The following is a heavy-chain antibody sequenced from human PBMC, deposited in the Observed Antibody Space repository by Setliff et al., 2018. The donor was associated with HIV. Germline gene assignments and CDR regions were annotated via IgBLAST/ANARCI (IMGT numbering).Heavy chain of an antibody. CDR2: INQSGST. V-gene: IGHV4-34*01. J-gene: IGHJ5*02. Sequence: TLSLTCAVYGGSFSGYYWSWIRQSPGKGLEWIGEINQSGSTNYNPSLKSRVTTSVDTSKNQFSLNLKSVTAADTAVYYCARGARATFGELLKANWFDPWGQGTLVTVS. D-gene: IGHD3-10*01. CDR1: GGSFSGYY. CDR3: ARGARATFGELLKANWFDP.